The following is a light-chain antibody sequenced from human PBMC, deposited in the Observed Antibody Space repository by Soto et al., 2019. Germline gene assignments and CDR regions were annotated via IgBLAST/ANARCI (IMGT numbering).Light chain of an antibody. CDR3: CSVPDGNTWV. CDR2: DVN. V-gene: IGLV2-14*01. CDR1: SSDVGGYSY. J-gene: IGLJ3*02. Sequence: QSALTQPASVSGSPGQSVTISCTGTSSDVGGYSYVSWYQQHPGKAPKLMIYDVNDRPSGVSDRLSGSKSGNAASLTISGIQAEDEADYFCCSVPDGNTWVFGGGTKLTVL.